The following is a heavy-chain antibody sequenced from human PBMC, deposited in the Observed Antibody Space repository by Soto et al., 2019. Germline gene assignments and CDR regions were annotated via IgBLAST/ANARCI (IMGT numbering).Heavy chain of an antibody. CDR2: IYPGDSDT. Sequence: GESLKISCKGSGYSFTSCWIGWVRQMPGKGLEWMGIIYPGDSDTRYSPSFQGQVTISADKSISTAYLQWSSLKASDTAMYYCARQTYYYDSSGPNWFDPWGQGTLVTVSS. CDR3: ARQTYYYDSSGPNWFDP. J-gene: IGHJ5*02. CDR1: GYSFTSCW. V-gene: IGHV5-51*01. D-gene: IGHD3-22*01.